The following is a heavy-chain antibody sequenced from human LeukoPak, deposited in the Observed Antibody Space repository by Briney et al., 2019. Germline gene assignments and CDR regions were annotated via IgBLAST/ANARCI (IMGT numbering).Heavy chain of an antibody. CDR2: LYGDGST. Sequence: PGGSLRLSSAASAFTVSTNYMSWVRQAHGKGLGWVSFLYGDGSTYYADSVKGRFSISRDNSKNTLYLQMNSLRVEDTAVYYCARDPALWSGDPQFDPWGQGTLVTVSS. V-gene: IGHV3-66*01. D-gene: IGHD3-10*01. J-gene: IGHJ5*02. CDR1: AFTVSTNY. CDR3: ARDPALWSGDPQFDP.